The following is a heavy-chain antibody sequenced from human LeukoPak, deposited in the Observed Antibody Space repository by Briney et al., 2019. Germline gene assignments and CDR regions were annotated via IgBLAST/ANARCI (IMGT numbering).Heavy chain of an antibody. D-gene: IGHD4-17*01. CDR3: ARVGVYGDYFDY. V-gene: IGHV1-46*04. CDR1: GYTFTSSY. Sequence: ASVKVSCKASGYTFTSSYFHWVRQAPGQGLEWMGIINPSGGSTSYAQKLQGRVTMTRAMSTSTVYMELSSLRSEDTAVYYCARVGVYGDYFDYWGQGTLVTVSS. CDR2: INPSGGST. J-gene: IGHJ4*02.